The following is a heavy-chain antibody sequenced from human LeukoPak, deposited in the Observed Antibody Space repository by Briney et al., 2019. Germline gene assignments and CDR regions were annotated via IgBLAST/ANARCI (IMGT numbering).Heavy chain of an antibody. CDR1: GFTFSNEW. Sequence: GGSLRLSCAASGFTFSNEWMSWVRQAPGKGLEWVGRIKREIDGGTTEYAAPVKGRFTISRDDSKNMLYLQMNSLKTEDTAVYYCTSIGFWGQGALVTVSS. D-gene: IGHD3-10*01. J-gene: IGHJ4*02. CDR3: TSIGF. V-gene: IGHV3-15*01. CDR2: IKREIDGGTT.